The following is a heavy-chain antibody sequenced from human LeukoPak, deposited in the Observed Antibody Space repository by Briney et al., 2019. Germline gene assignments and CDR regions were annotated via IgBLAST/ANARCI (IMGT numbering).Heavy chain of an antibody. CDR2: IYSGGDT. Sequence: GGSLRLSCAASGFTVSSNYMSWVRQAPGKGLEWVSVIYSGGDTYYTDSVKGRFTISRDNSKNTLYLQMNSLRVEDTAVYYCARDSYYMDVWGKGTTVTVSS. CDR1: GFTVSSNY. J-gene: IGHJ6*03. CDR3: ARDSYYMDV. V-gene: IGHV3-66*02.